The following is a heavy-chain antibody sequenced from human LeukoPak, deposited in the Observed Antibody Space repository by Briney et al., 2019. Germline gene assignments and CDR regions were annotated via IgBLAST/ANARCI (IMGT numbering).Heavy chain of an antibody. D-gene: IGHD5-18*01. Sequence: GGSLRLSCAASGFTVSSNYMSWVRQAPGKGLEWVSVIYSGGSTYYADSVKGRFTFSRDNSKNTLYLQMNSLRAEDTAVYYCARGGYSYVPGGYWGQGTLVTVSS. CDR1: GFTVSSNY. V-gene: IGHV3-53*01. CDR2: IYSGGST. CDR3: ARGGYSYVPGGY. J-gene: IGHJ4*02.